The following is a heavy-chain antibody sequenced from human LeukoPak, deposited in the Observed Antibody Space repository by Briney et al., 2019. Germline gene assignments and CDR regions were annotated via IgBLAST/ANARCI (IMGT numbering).Heavy chain of an antibody. V-gene: IGHV3-7*01. J-gene: IGHJ4*02. Sequence: GGSLRLSCAASGFTFSNYWMSWVRQAPGKGLEWVANINQDGSEKYYVDSVKGRFTISRDNARSSLYLQMNSLRVEDTAVYYCARVQRSSGPGIFEYWGQGTLVPVSS. CDR2: INQDGSEK. D-gene: IGHD6-19*01. CDR3: ARVQRSSGPGIFEY. CDR1: GFTFSNYW.